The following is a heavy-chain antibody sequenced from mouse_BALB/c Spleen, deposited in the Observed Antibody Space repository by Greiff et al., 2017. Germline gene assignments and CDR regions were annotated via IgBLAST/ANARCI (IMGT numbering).Heavy chain of an antibody. CDR1: GFTFSSFG. Sequence: DVQLVESGGGLVQPGGSRKLSCAASGFTFSSFGMHWVRQAPEKGLEWVAYISSGSSTIYYADTVKGRFTISRDNPKNTLFLQMTSLRSEDTAMYYCARMDYYYGSSSFDYWGQGTTLTVSS. D-gene: IGHD1-1*01. V-gene: IGHV5-17*02. CDR2: ISSGSSTI. J-gene: IGHJ2*01. CDR3: ARMDYYYGSSSFDY.